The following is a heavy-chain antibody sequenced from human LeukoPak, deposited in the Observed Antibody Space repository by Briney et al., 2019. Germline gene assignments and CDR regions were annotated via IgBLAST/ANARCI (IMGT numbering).Heavy chain of an antibody. CDR3: ARLSVVVAASFDY. D-gene: IGHD2-15*01. CDR2: INAGNGNT. CDR1: GYTFTSYA. Sequence: ASVKVSCKASGYTFTSYAMHWVRQAPGQRLEWMGWINAGNGNTKYSQKFQGRVTITRDTSASTAYMELSSLRSEDTAVYYCARLSVVVAASFDYWGQGTLVTVSS. J-gene: IGHJ4*02. V-gene: IGHV1-3*01.